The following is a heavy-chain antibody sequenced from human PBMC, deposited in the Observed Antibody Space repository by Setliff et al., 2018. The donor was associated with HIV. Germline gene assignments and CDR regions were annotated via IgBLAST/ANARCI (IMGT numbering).Heavy chain of an antibody. CDR2: IYYSGST. CDR1: GGSISSSSYY. V-gene: IGHV4-39*01. CDR3: ATVLMVYAIGGRYFQH. D-gene: IGHD2-8*01. J-gene: IGHJ1*01. Sequence: SETLSLTCTVSGGSISSSSYYWGWIRQPPGKGLEWIGSIYYSGSTYYNPSLKRRVTISVDASKNQFSLKLSSVTAADTAVYYCATVLMVYAIGGRYFQHWGQGTLVTVSS.